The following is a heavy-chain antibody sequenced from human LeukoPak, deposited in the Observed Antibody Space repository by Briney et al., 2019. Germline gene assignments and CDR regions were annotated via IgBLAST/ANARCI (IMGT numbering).Heavy chain of an antibody. CDR3: ARALYYDFWSGYLANNWFDP. D-gene: IGHD3-3*01. CDR1: GESFSGYY. CDR2: INHNGST. V-gene: IGHV4-34*01. J-gene: IGHJ5*02. Sequence: AETLYLTCAVYGESFSGYYWSWLSQPPGKGLEGIGEINHNGSTNFNLTLMSRVSISVDTSKTQCALKLSSVTAADTAVYYCARALYYDFWSGYLANNWFDPWGQGTLVTVSS.